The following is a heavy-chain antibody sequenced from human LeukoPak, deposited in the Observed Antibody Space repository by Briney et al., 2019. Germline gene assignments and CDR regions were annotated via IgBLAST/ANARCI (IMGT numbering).Heavy chain of an antibody. D-gene: IGHD3-22*01. CDR3: ARSYDSSASGFDY. CDR1: GGSISSYY. Sequence: PSETLSLTCTVSGGSISSYYWSWIRQHPGKGLEWIGYIYYSGSTYYNPSLKSRVTISVDTSKNHFSLTLSSVTAADTAVYYCARSYDSSASGFDYWGQGTLVTVSP. V-gene: IGHV4-59*06. CDR2: IYYSGST. J-gene: IGHJ4*02.